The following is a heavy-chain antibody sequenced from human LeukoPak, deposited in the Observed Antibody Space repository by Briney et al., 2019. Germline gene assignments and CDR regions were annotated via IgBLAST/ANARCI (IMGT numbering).Heavy chain of an antibody. D-gene: IGHD1-26*01. CDR3: AKGAKWELLLHFDY. Sequence: PGGSLRLSCAASGFTLYDYAMHWVRHVPGKGLEWVSGISWNSGSIGYADSVKGRFTISRDNAKNSLYLQMNSLRAEDTALYYCAKGAKWELLLHFDYWGQGTLVTVSS. CDR1: GFTLYDYA. CDR2: ISWNSGSI. V-gene: IGHV3-9*01. J-gene: IGHJ4*02.